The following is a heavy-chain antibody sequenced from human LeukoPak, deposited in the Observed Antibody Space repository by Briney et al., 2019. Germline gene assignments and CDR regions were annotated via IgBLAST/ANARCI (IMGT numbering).Heavy chain of an antibody. CDR2: IYPGDSDT. D-gene: IGHD2-2*01. CDR1: GYSFTSYW. V-gene: IGHV5-51*01. Sequence: GESLKISCKGSGYSFTSYWIGWVRQMPGKGLEWMGIIYPGDSDTRYSPSFQGQVTISADKSISTAYLQWSSLKASDTAMYYCARQGSDIVVVPATSNWFDPGGQGTLVTVSS. J-gene: IGHJ5*02. CDR3: ARQGSDIVVVPATSNWFDP.